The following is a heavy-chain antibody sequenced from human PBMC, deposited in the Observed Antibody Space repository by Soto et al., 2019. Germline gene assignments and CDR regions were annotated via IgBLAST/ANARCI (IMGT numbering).Heavy chain of an antibody. V-gene: IGHV1-46*01. CDR1: GYAFTMFY. D-gene: IGHD6-25*01. CDR2: INADGGRT. J-gene: IGHJ5*02. Sequence: ASVKVPCKTSGYAFTMFYMSWVRQAPGQGLEWMGTINADGGRTTYAQNFQGRLTMTSDTSTGTIYMELSSLKSDKTAVYYCARAMAAADKRECRFWFDPCGQGAPVTVSS. CDR3: ARAMAAADKRECRFWFDP.